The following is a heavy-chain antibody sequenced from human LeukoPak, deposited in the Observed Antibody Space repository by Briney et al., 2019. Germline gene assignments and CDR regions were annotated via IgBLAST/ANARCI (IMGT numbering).Heavy chain of an antibody. CDR2: IIPIFGTA. CDR3: AKDPRPLSVDYYDSSGYYNY. V-gene: IGHV1-69*05. CDR1: GGTFSSYA. D-gene: IGHD3-22*01. J-gene: IGHJ4*02. Sequence: GASVKVSCKASGGTFSSYAISWVRQAPGQGLEWMGRIIPIFGTANYAQKFQGRVTITTDESTSTAYMELSSLRSEDTAVYYCAKDPRPLSVDYYDSSGYYNYWGQGTLVTVSS.